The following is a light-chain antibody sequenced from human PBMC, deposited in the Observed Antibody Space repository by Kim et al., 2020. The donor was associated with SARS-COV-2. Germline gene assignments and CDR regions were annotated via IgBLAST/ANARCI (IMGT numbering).Light chain of an antibody. Sequence: EIVLTQSPGTLSLSPGERATLSCRASQSVSSNYLAWYQQKPGQAPRLPMYGASSRATGIPDRFSGSGSGTDFTLTISRLEPEDFAVYYCQQYGRSPRTFGQGTKLEIK. CDR3: QQYGRSPRT. J-gene: IGKJ2*01. CDR1: QSVSSNY. V-gene: IGKV3-20*01. CDR2: GAS.